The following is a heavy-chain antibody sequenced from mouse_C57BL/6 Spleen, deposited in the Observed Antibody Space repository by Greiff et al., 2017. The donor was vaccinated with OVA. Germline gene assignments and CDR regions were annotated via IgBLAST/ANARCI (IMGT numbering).Heavy chain of an antibody. Sequence: QVQLQQPGAELVKPGASVKLSCKASGYTFTSYWMHWVKQRPGRGLEWIGGIDPNSGGTKYNEKFKSKATLTVDKPSSTAYMQLSSLTSEDSAVYYCARYSGYYGSSGYFDVWGTGTTVTVSS. CDR3: ARYSGYYGSSGYFDV. J-gene: IGHJ1*03. D-gene: IGHD1-1*01. CDR1: GYTFTSYW. CDR2: IDPNSGGT. V-gene: IGHV1-72*01.